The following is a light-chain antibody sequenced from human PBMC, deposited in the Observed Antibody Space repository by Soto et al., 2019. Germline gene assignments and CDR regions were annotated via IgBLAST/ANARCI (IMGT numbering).Light chain of an antibody. V-gene: IGKV3-15*01. Sequence: EIVMTQSPATLSVSPGERATLSCRASQSVSSNLAWYQQKTGQAPRLLIYGASTRATGIPARFSGSGSGTEFTLTISSLQSEDFAVYYCQQYNNWPGTFGQGTKVEI. CDR3: QQYNNWPGT. CDR2: GAS. CDR1: QSVSSN. J-gene: IGKJ1*01.